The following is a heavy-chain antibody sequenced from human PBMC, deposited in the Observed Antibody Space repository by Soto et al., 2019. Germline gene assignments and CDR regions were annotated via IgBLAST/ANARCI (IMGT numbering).Heavy chain of an antibody. CDR1: GYTFTSYH. J-gene: IGHJ4*02. CDR3: ARDTPPTDY. V-gene: IGHV1-18*01. Sequence: QVQLVQSGAEVKKPGASVKVSCKTSGYTFTSYHISWVRQAPGQGLEWMGWISAYNTNTNYAQKFQGRVTMTTDTLTSTAYMELMSLRSDDTALYYCARDTPPTDYWGQGTLVTVSS. CDR2: ISAYNTNT.